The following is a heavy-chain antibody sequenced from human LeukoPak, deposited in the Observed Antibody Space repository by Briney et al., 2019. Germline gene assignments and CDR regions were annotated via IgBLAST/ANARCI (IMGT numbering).Heavy chain of an antibody. CDR2: IYHSGST. D-gene: IGHD1-26*01. CDR1: GGSIRSSSYY. CDR3: ARDGSIRGYYYGMDV. J-gene: IGHJ6*02. V-gene: IGHV4-30-2*01. Sequence: LSLTCTVSGGSIRSSSYYWGWIRQPPGKGLEWIGYIYHSGSTYYNPSLKSRVTISVDRSKNQFSLKLSSVTAADTAVYYCARDGSIRGYYYGMDVWGQGTTVTVSS.